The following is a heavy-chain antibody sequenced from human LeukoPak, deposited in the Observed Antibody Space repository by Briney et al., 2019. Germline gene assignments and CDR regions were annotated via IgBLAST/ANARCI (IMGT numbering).Heavy chain of an antibody. D-gene: IGHD3-10*01. CDR1: GFTFSSYS. V-gene: IGHV3-21*01. J-gene: IGHJ6*03. Sequence: GGSLRLSCAASGFTFSSYSMNWVRQAPGKGLEWVSSISSSSSYIYYADSVKGRFTISRDNAKNSLYLQMNSLRAEDTAVYYCAKDAFMVRGAYLYYYYYYMDVWGKGTTVTISS. CDR2: ISSSSSYI. CDR3: AKDAFMVRGAYLYYYYYYMDV.